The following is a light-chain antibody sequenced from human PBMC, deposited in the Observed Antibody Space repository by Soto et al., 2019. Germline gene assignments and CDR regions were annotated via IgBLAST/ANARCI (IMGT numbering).Light chain of an antibody. CDR3: QESYTALWGT. J-gene: IGKJ4*02. CDR2: GAS. Sequence: DIPMTQSPSSLSASVGDRVTITCRASQSISNSLNWYQRKLGKVPKVLIYGASSLQRGVPSRFSGSGSGTDLTLTSSSLQPEDFATYYCQESYTALWGTFGEGTKVEI. CDR1: QSISNS. V-gene: IGKV1-39*01.